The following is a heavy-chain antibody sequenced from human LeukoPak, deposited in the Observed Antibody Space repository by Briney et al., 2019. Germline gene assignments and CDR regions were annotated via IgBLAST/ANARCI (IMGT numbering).Heavy chain of an antibody. CDR2: ISYSGDTI. Sequence: GGSLRLPCAASGFTFSDYYMSWIRQAPGKGLEWVSYISYSGDTIYYADSVKGRFTVSRDNAKNSLYLQMNSLRAEDTAVYYCARLGIITAAGSNDYWGQGTLVTVSS. D-gene: IGHD6-13*01. CDR3: ARLGIITAAGSNDY. V-gene: IGHV3-11*01. J-gene: IGHJ4*02. CDR1: GFTFSDYY.